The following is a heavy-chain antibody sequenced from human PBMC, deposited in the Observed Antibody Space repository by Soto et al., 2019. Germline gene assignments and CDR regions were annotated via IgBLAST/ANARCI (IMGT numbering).Heavy chain of an antibody. D-gene: IGHD3-22*01. V-gene: IGHV3-48*02. CDR2: VSSSSSGI. CDR3: ARGTADSSGSKCDS. Sequence: EVQLLEAGGGLVQPGGSLRLSCAASGFTFSRYTMNWVRQAPGKGLEWVSYVSSSSSGIYYADSVKGRFTISRDNARNSLYLQMNGLRDEDTAVYYCARGTADSSGSKCDSWGPGTLVTVSS. J-gene: IGHJ4*02. CDR1: GFTFSRYT.